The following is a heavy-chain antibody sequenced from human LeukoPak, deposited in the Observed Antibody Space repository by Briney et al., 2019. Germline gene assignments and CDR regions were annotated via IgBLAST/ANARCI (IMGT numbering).Heavy chain of an antibody. CDR2: INPNSGGT. V-gene: IGHV1-2*02. J-gene: IGHJ3*02. CDR1: GYTFTGYY. Sequence: ASVKVSCKASGYTFTGYYMHWVRQAPGQGLEWMGWINPNSGGTKYAQKFQGRVTMTRDTSISTAYMELSRLRSDDTAVYYCARVPATLLDAFDIWGQGTMVTVSS. CDR3: ARVPATLLDAFDI. D-gene: IGHD6-25*01.